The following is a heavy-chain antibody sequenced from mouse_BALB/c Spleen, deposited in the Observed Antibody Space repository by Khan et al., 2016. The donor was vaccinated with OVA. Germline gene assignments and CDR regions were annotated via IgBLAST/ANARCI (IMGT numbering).Heavy chain of an antibody. CDR1: GYTFTNYG. J-gene: IGHJ1*01. CDR2: INTYTEEP. V-gene: IGHV9-3-1*01. CDR3: ASVGYWYFGV. Sequence: LVESGPELKKPGETVKISCKASGYTFTNYGMNWVKQAPGKGLKWMGWINTYTEEPTYADDFKGRFAFSLETSASTAYLQINNLQNEDTSTYCCASVGYWYFGVWGAGTTVTVSS.